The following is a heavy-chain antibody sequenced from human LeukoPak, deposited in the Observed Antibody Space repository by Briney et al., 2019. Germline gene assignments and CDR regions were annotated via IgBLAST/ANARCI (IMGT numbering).Heavy chain of an antibody. CDR3: ARGRGVAVAGYLDY. CDR1: GGSFSGYY. D-gene: IGHD6-19*01. Sequence: PSETLSLTCAVYGGSFSGYYWSWIRQPPGKGLEWIGEINHSGSTNYNPSLKSRVTISVDTSKNQFSLKLSSVTAADTAVYYCARGRGVAVAGYLDYWGQGTLVTVSS. CDR2: INHSGST. V-gene: IGHV4-34*01. J-gene: IGHJ4*02.